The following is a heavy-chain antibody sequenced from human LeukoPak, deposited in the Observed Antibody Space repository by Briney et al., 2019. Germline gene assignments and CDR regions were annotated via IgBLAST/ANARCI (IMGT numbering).Heavy chain of an antibody. J-gene: IGHJ4*02. CDR1: GGSISSSGYY. CDR3: ARGGVTADFDY. V-gene: IGHV4-39*07. CDR2: LYYSGSS. Sequence: SETLSLTCTVSGGSISSSGYYWGWVRQPPGKELEWFGILYYSGSSHFNPSLKSRVSMSRDTPMIQVSLHLDRWTPARTAVCYCARGGVTADFDYWGQGTLVTVSS. D-gene: IGHD3-10*01.